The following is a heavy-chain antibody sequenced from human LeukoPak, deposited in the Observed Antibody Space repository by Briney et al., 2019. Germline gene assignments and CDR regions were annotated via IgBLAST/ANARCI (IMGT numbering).Heavy chain of an antibody. V-gene: IGHV3-21*06. D-gene: IGHD1-14*01. CDR3: ATETNGRHYDY. Sequence: GGSLRLPCTASGLTFSTSGFNWVRQAAGKGLEWVASIGPTGSDRYHADSIKGRFTISRDNANNFLYLQMNSLRAEDTAVYYCATETNGRHYDYWGQGTLLTVSS. CDR2: IGPTGSDR. CDR1: GLTFSTSG. J-gene: IGHJ4*02.